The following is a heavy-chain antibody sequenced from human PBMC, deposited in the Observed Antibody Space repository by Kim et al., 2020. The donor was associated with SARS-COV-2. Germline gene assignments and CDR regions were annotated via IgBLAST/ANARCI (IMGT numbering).Heavy chain of an antibody. CDR3: ARGRPAAARRGMYKWFDP. J-gene: IGHJ5*02. D-gene: IGHD6-25*01. V-gene: IGHV1-18*01. Sequence: ASVKVSCKASGYTFTSYGISWVRQAPGQGLEWMGWISAYNGNTNYAQKLQGRVTMTTDTSTSTAYMELRSLRSDDTAVYYCARGRPAAARRGMYKWFDPWGQGTLVTVSS. CDR2: ISAYNGNT. CDR1: GYTFTSYG.